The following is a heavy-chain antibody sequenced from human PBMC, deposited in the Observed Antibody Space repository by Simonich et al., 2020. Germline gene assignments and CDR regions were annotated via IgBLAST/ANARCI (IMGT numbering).Heavy chain of an antibody. Sequence: EVQLVQSGAEVKKPGESLKISCKGSGYSCTSYWIGWVSQMPGKWLHWLGYINPVDFDTNYSPSVQGQLTISADKSISTAHLQWSSLKAADTDMYYCVRQGDVLQFLEWSSWGQGTLVTVSS. V-gene: IGHV5-51*01. J-gene: IGHJ5*02. D-gene: IGHD3-3*01. CDR1: GYSCTSYW. CDR2: INPVDFDT. CDR3: VRQGDVLQFLEWSS.